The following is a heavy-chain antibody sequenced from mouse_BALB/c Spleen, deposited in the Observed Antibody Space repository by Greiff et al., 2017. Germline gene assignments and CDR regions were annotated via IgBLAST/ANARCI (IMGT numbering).Heavy chain of an antibody. V-gene: IGHV3-2*02. Sequence: VQLQQSGPGLVKPSQSLSLTCTVTGYSITSDYAWNWIRQFPGNKLEWMGYISYSGSTSYNPSLKSRISITRDTSKNQFFLQLNSVTTEDTATYYCARCPYDYDGFFAYWGQGTLVTVSA. J-gene: IGHJ3*01. CDR3: ARCPYDYDGFFAY. CDR1: GYSITSDYA. D-gene: IGHD2-4*01. CDR2: ISYSGST.